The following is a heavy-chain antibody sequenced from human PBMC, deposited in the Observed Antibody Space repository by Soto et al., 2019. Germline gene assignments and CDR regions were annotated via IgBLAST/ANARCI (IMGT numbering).Heavy chain of an antibody. CDR3: AKDGRGYCSGGSCYLYYYMDV. CDR2: ISGSGGST. CDR1: GFTFSSYA. J-gene: IGHJ6*03. V-gene: IGHV3-23*01. D-gene: IGHD2-15*01. Sequence: VQLLESGGGLVQPGGSLRLSCAASGFTFSSYAMSWVRQAPGKGLEWVSAISGSGGSTYYADSVKGRFTISRDNSKNTLYLQMNSLRAEDTAVYYCAKDGRGYCSGGSCYLYYYMDVWGKGTTVTVSS.